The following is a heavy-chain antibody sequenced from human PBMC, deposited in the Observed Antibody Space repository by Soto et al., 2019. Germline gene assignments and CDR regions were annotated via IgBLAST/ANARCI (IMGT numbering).Heavy chain of an antibody. Sequence: GGSLRLSCAASGFTFSSYGMHWVRQAPGKGLEWVAVISYDGSNKYYADSVKGRFTISRDNSKNTLYLQMNSLRAEDTAVYYCARDPPLSMIVVVGVDDFWGQGTLVIVSS. J-gene: IGHJ4*02. CDR2: ISYDGSNK. D-gene: IGHD3-22*01. CDR3: ARDPPLSMIVVVGVDDF. V-gene: IGHV3-30*03. CDR1: GFTFSSYG.